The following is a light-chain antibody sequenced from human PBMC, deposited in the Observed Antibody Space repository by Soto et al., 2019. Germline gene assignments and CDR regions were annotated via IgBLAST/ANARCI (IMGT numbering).Light chain of an antibody. CDR3: CSYAGNRIYV. CDR2: EGS. Sequence: QSSLTQPASVSGSPGQSITISCTGTSSDVGSYNLVSWYQQHPGKAPKLMIYEGSKRPSGVSNRFSGSKSGNTASLTISGLQAEDEADYYCCSYAGNRIYVVGNGTKVTVL. J-gene: IGLJ1*01. CDR1: SSDVGSYNL. V-gene: IGLV2-23*01.